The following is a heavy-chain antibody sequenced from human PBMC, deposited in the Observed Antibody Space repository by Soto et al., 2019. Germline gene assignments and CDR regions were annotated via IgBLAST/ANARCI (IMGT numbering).Heavy chain of an antibody. D-gene: IGHD3-10*01. Sequence: GGSLRLSCAASGFTFSSYAMSWVRQAPGKGLEWVSAISGSGGSTYYADSVKGRFTISRDNSKNTLYLQMNSLRAEDTAVYYCAKDHHYYGSGSYWPTWFDPWGQGTLVTVSS. CDR1: GFTFSSYA. J-gene: IGHJ5*02. CDR3: AKDHHYYGSGSYWPTWFDP. CDR2: ISGSGGST. V-gene: IGHV3-23*01.